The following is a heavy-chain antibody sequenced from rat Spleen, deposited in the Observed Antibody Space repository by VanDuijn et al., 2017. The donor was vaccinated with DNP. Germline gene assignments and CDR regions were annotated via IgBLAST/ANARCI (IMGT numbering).Heavy chain of an antibody. CDR2: ISYEGGRT. V-gene: IGHV5-22*01. D-gene: IGHD1-12*02. J-gene: IGHJ2*01. CDR3: ARGNYYAGSYPHY. CDR1: GFTFSDYY. Sequence: EVQLVESGGGLVQPGRSLKLSCAASGFTFSDYYMAWVRQAPKKGLEWVAYISYEGGRTYYRDSVKGRFTLSRDNAKSTLYLQMNSLRSEDTATYFCARGNYYAGSYPHYWGQGVMVTVSS.